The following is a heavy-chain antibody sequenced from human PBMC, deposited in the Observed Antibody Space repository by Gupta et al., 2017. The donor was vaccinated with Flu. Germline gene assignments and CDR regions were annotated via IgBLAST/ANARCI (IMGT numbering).Heavy chain of an antibody. J-gene: IGHJ3*02. V-gene: IGHV3-49*03. Sequence: EVQLVESGGGLVQPGRSLKLSWDASGFTFADYAMSWFRQAPGKGLECVGFIRKKAYGGTTEYAASVKGRFTISRDDSKSIAYLRTNSLKTEDTAIYFCTRESSGGSASYPDAFDIWGQGTVVTVSS. D-gene: IGHD3-10*01. CDR3: TRESSGGSASYPDAFDI. CDR1: GFTFADYA. CDR2: IRKKAYGGTT.